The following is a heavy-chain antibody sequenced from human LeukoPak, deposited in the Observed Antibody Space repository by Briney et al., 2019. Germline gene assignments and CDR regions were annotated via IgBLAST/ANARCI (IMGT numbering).Heavy chain of an antibody. Sequence: PSETLSLTCAVYGGSFSGYYWSWIRQPPGKGLEWIGEINHSGSTNYNPSLKSRVTISVDTSKNQFSLKLSSVTAADTAVYYCARGHLLVGGNAFDYWGQGTLVTVSS. CDR3: ARGHLLVGGNAFDY. D-gene: IGHD6-19*01. V-gene: IGHV4-34*01. CDR2: INHSGST. CDR1: GGSFSGYY. J-gene: IGHJ4*02.